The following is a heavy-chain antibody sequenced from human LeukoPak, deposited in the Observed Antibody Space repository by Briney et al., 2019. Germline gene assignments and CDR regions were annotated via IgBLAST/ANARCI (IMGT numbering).Heavy chain of an antibody. D-gene: IGHD3-10*01. J-gene: IGHJ4*02. Sequence: GSLRLSCAASGFTFSSYAMSWIRQPPGKGLEWIGYIYYSGSTNYNPSLKSRVTISVDTSRNQFSLKLSSVTAADTAVYYCARDSRGYGSGSYYNFDYWGQRTLVTVSS. CDR3: ARDSRGYGSGSYYNFDY. CDR2: IYYSGST. CDR1: GFTFSSYA. V-gene: IGHV4-59*01.